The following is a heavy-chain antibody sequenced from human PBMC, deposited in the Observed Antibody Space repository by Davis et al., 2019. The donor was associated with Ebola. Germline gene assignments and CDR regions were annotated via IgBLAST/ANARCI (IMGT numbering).Heavy chain of an antibody. D-gene: IGHD5-18*01. CDR3: ARVVIQLWPGVLLPDYYYYMDV. Sequence: PSETLSLTCTVSGGSISSSSYYWGWIRQPPGKGLEWIGSIYYSGSTYYNPSLKSRVTISIDTSKNQFSLKLSSVTAADTAVYYCARVVIQLWPGVLLPDYYYYMDVWGKGTTVTVSS. CDR2: IYYSGST. CDR1: GGSISSSSYY. J-gene: IGHJ6*03. V-gene: IGHV4-39*01.